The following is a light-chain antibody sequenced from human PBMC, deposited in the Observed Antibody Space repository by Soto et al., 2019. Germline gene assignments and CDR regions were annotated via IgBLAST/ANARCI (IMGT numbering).Light chain of an antibody. CDR1: QSVSSY. CDR2: GAS. J-gene: IGKJ1*01. V-gene: IGKV3-11*01. Sequence: EIVFTQSPATLSLSPGERATLSCRASQSVSSYLAWYQQKPGQAPRLLIYGASNRATGIPARFSGSGSGTDFTLTISNLEPEDSAVYYCQQRSDSWTFGQGTKVDIK. CDR3: QQRSDSWT.